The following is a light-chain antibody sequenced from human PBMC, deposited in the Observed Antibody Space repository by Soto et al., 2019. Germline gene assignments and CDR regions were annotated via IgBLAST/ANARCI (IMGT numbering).Light chain of an antibody. CDR3: QHRFNWPLT. J-gene: IGKJ4*01. CDR1: QSVSTF. Sequence: EIVLTQSPATLSLSPGERAVLSCRASQSVSTFFAWYQQKPGQAPRLLIYDASERATGIPARFSGSGSGTDFTLTINNLEPEDFAVYYCQHRFNWPLTFGGGTTVELK. CDR2: DAS. V-gene: IGKV3-11*01.